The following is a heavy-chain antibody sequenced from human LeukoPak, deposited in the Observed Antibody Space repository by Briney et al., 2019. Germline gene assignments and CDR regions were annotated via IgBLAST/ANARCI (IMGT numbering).Heavy chain of an antibody. CDR1: GFTFDDYA. V-gene: IGHV3-9*01. D-gene: IGHD3-10*01. J-gene: IGHJ2*01. Sequence: GRSLRLSCAASGFTFDDYAMHWVRQAPGKGLEWVPGISWNSGSIGYADSVKGRFTISRDNARNSLYLQMNSLRAEDTALYYCAKGSSGAPGGSYWYFDLWGRGTLVTVSS. CDR2: ISWNSGSI. CDR3: AKGSSGAPGGSYWYFDL.